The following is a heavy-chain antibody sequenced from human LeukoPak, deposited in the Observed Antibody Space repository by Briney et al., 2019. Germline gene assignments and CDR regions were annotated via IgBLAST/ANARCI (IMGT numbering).Heavy chain of an antibody. CDR3: ARVRATGAHDC. CDR2: INHSGST. Sequence: PSETLSLTCAVYGGSFSGHYWSWIRQPPGKGLEWIGEINHSGSTNYNPSLKSRVTISVDTSKNQFSLKLSSVTAADTAVYYCARVRATGAHDCWGQGTLVTVSS. V-gene: IGHV4-34*01. D-gene: IGHD7-27*01. J-gene: IGHJ4*02. CDR1: GGSFSGHY.